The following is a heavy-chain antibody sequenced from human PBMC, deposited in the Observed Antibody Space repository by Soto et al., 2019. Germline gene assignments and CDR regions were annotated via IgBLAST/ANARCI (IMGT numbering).Heavy chain of an antibody. Sequence: PSETLSLTCTVSGGSISSGGYYWSWIRQHPGKGLEWIGYIYYSGSTYYNPSLKSRVTISVDTSKNQFSLKLSSVTAADTAVYYCARAGDSYGYYYYYMDVWGKGTTVTVSS. D-gene: IGHD5-18*01. CDR1: GGSISSGGYY. CDR3: ARAGDSYGYYYYYMDV. CDR2: IYYSGST. V-gene: IGHV4-31*03. J-gene: IGHJ6*03.